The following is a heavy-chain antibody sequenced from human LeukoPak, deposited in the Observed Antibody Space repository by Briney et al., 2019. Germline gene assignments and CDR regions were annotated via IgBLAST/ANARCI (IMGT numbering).Heavy chain of an antibody. CDR2: ISYDGRNK. V-gene: IGHV3-30*04. CDR1: GFTFSSYA. J-gene: IGHJ5*02. Sequence: GRSLRLSCAASGFTFSSYAIHWVRQAPGKGLDWVAVISYDGRNKYYADSVKGRFTISRDNSKNTLYLQINSLRAEDTAVYYCARERIAAVGTGWFGPWGQGTLVTVSS. D-gene: IGHD6-13*01. CDR3: ARERIAAVGTGWFGP.